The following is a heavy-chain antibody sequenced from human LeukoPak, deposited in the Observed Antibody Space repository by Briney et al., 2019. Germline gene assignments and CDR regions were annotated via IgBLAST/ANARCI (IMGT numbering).Heavy chain of an antibody. Sequence: GGSLRLSCAASGFTFSSYSMNWVRQAPGKGLEWVSYISSSSSTIYYADSVKGRFTISRDNAKNSLYLQMNSLRDEDTAVYYCARAAAAGTRLRWFMGATGGIDYWGQGTLVTVSS. D-gene: IGHD6-13*01. J-gene: IGHJ4*02. V-gene: IGHV3-48*02. CDR1: GFTFSSYS. CDR2: ISSSSSTI. CDR3: ARAAAAGTRLRWFMGATGGIDY.